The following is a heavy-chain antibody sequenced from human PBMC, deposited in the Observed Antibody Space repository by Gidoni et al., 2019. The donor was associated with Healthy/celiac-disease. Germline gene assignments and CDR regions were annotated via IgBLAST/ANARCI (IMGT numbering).Heavy chain of an antibody. CDR1: GLTFSSYG. V-gene: IGHV3-33*01. J-gene: IGHJ4*02. CDR3: ARDLRVVRGVMDY. Sequence: QVQLVESGGGVVQPGRSLRLSCAASGLTFSSYGMHWVRQAPGKGLEWVAVIWYDGSNKYYADSVKGRFTISRDNSKNTLYLQMNSLRAEDTAVYYCARDLRVVRGVMDYWGQGTLVTVSS. CDR2: IWYDGSNK. D-gene: IGHD3-10*01.